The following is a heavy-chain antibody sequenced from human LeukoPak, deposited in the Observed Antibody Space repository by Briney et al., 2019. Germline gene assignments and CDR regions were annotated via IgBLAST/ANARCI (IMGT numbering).Heavy chain of an antibody. V-gene: IGHV3-23*01. CDR1: GFXFSSYA. J-gene: IGHJ3*02. Sequence: GGSLRLSCGASGFXFSSYAISWVRQAPGKGLEWLSAISGSGASTYYADSVKGRFTISRDNSKNTLYVQMNSLRAEDTAVYYCAKSQFGGVFDGFDIWGQGTMVTVSS. CDR2: ISGSGAST. CDR3: AKSQFGGVFDGFDI. D-gene: IGHD3-16*01.